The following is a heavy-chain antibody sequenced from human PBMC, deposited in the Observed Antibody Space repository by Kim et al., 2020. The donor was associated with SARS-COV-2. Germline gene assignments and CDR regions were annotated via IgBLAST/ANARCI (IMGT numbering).Heavy chain of an antibody. Sequence: YYADSVKGRFTIARDNSKNTLYLQMNSLGAEDTAVYYCARDQGSSFLFDYWGQGTLVTVSS. D-gene: IGHD6-6*01. CDR3: ARDQGSSFLFDY. J-gene: IGHJ4*02. V-gene: IGHV3-33*01.